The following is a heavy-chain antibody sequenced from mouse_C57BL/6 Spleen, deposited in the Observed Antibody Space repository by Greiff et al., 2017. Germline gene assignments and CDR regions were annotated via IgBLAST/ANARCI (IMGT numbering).Heavy chain of an antibody. V-gene: IGHV1-53*01. Sequence: VQLQQSGTELVKPGASVKLSCKASGYTFTSYWMHWVKQRPGQGLEWIGNINPSNGGTNYNEKFKSKATLTVDKSSSTAYMQLSSLTSEDSAVYYCAGSYYGNSVWFGYWGQGTLVTVAA. CDR1: GYTFTSYW. D-gene: IGHD2-1*01. CDR3: AGSYYGNSVWFGY. CDR2: INPSNGGT. J-gene: IGHJ3*01.